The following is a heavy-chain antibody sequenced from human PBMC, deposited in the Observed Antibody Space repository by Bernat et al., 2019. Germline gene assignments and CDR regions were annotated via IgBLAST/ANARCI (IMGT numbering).Heavy chain of an antibody. CDR3: ARVRTKYNWNPDGLED. J-gene: IGHJ4*01. CDR1: GLNLSIYA. Sequence: QLVESGGGVVQPGKSLRLPCAHSGLNLSIYAMYWVRQAPGKGLEWVALISYDGNNKNYADSVKGRFTISRDNSRNTLCLQMNNLKAEDTAVYYCARVRTKYNWNPDGLEDWGQGTLVTVSS. CDR2: ISYDGNNK. V-gene: IGHV3-30*04. D-gene: IGHD1-20*01.